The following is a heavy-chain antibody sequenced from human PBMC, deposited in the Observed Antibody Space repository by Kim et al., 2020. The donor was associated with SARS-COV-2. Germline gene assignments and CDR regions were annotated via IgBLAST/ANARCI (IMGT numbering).Heavy chain of an antibody. CDR1: GFTFSSYA. Sequence: GGSLRLSCEASGFTFSSYAMSWVRQAPGKGLEWVLGISGSGGSTYYADSVKGRFTISRDNSQNMLYLQMNSLRADDTAVYYCAKDVRPAVGRGGLDYWGQGTLVTVSS. J-gene: IGHJ4*02. D-gene: IGHD6-13*01. CDR2: ISGSGGST. V-gene: IGHV3-23*01. CDR3: AKDVRPAVGRGGLDY.